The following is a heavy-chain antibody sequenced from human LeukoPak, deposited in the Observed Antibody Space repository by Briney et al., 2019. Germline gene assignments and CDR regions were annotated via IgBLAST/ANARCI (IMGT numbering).Heavy chain of an antibody. Sequence: GGSLRLSCAASGFTFSSYGMHWVRQAPGKGLEWVASMKQDGSDKYYVDSVKGRFTISRDNAKNSLYLQMNSLRGEDTAVYYCARGNYHYPGYWGQGTLVTVSS. CDR1: GFTFSSYG. V-gene: IGHV3-7*01. D-gene: IGHD1-7*01. J-gene: IGHJ4*02. CDR3: ARGNYHYPGY. CDR2: MKQDGSDK.